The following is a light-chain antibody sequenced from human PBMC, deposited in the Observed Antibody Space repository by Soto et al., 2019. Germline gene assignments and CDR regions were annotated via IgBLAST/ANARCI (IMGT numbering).Light chain of an antibody. CDR2: TNN. Sequence: QSVLTQPPSVSGTPGQTVSISCSGTTSNLGGNTVNWYQQLPGTAPKLLIYTNNQRPSGVPDRFSGSTSGTSASLAISGLRSEDEADFYCAAWDDSLNAVVFGGGTKLTVL. CDR1: TSNLGGNT. V-gene: IGLV1-44*01. J-gene: IGLJ2*01. CDR3: AAWDDSLNAVV.